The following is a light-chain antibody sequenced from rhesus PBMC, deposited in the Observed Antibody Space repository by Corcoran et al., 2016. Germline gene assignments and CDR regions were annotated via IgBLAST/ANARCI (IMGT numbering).Light chain of an antibody. CDR3: YKRSSGWT. Sequence: PGERATLSCRASQSVSSYLAWYQQKPGQAPRLLIYGASSRATGIPDRFRGSGSGTDFTLPISSMEPEDVGVYLCYKRSSGWTFGQGTKVEIK. J-gene: IGKJ1*01. V-gene: IGKV3-10*01. CDR1: QSVSSY. CDR2: GAS.